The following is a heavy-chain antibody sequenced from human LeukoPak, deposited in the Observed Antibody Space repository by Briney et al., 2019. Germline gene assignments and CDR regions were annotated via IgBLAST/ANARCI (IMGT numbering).Heavy chain of an antibody. CDR2: ISGRGGST. Sequence: GGSLRLSCAASGFTFSSYAMSWVRQDPGKGLEWVSAISGRGGSTYYADSVKGRFTISRDSSKNTLYLQMNSLRAEDTAVYYCAKDFSGSYYYDSSGPYYFDYWGQGTLATVSS. V-gene: IGHV3-23*01. CDR1: GFTFSSYA. CDR3: AKDFSGSYYYDSSGPYYFDY. D-gene: IGHD3-22*01. J-gene: IGHJ4*02.